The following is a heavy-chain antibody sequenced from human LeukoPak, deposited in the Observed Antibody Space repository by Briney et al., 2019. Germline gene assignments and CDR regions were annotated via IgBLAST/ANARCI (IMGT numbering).Heavy chain of an antibody. Sequence: SETLSLTCTVSGDSVSSSSDYWAWIRQPPGKGLEWIGSINYRESPTYNPSLRGRVTISVDASKNQFSLKLNSVTAADTAVYYCARHEKRFPTHGSGRSFEYWGQGTLVTVSP. CDR1: GDSVSSSSDY. J-gene: IGHJ4*02. CDR3: ARHEKRFPTHGSGRSFEY. D-gene: IGHD3-10*01. V-gene: IGHV4-39*01. CDR2: INYRESP.